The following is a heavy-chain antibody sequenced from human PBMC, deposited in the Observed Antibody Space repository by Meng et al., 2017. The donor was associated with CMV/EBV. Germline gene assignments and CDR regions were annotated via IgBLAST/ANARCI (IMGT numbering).Heavy chain of an antibody. D-gene: IGHD6-6*01. Sequence: SETLSLTCTVSGGSISSYYWSWIRQPPGKGLEWIGYIYYSGSTNYNPSLKSRVTISVDTSKNQFSLKLSSVTAADTAVYYCARARGYSSSSKNGVDPWGQGTLVTVSS. CDR2: IYYSGST. J-gene: IGHJ5*02. CDR3: ARARGYSSSSKNGVDP. CDR1: GGSISSYY. V-gene: IGHV4-59*01.